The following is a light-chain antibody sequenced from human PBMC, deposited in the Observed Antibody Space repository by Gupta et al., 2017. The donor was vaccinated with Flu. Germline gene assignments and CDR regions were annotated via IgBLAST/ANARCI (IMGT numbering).Light chain of an antibody. CDR1: RSDVGGYNY. CDR3: GADTSSSAWV. CDR2: EVS. J-gene: IGLJ3*02. V-gene: IGLV2-14*01. Sequence: QSALTQPASVSGSPGQSITISCTGTRSDVGGYNYVSWYQQHPGKAHNLMIYEVSKRPPGVSSRFSGSKSGNTASLTISGRQAEDEADYYCGADTSSSAWVFGGGTKLTVL.